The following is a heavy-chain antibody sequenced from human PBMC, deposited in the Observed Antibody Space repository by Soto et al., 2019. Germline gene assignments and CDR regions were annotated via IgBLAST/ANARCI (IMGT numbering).Heavy chain of an antibody. J-gene: IGHJ4*02. V-gene: IGHV3-7*01. CDR2: IKQDGSEK. CDR3: ARAVVPAAPFDY. D-gene: IGHD2-2*01. CDR1: GFTFSRYW. Sequence: EVQLVESGGGLVQPGGSLRLSCAASGFTFSRYWMSWVRQAPGKGLEWVANIKQDGSEKYYVDSVKGRFTISRDNAKNSLYLQMNSLRAEDTAVYYCARAVVPAAPFDYWGQGTLVTVSS.